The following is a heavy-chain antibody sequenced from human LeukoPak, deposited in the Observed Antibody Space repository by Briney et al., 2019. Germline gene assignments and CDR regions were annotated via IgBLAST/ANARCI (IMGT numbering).Heavy chain of an antibody. D-gene: IGHD5-24*01. CDR1: DGSFSGYY. J-gene: IGHJ6*03. V-gene: IGHV4-34*01. Sequence: SETLSLTCAAYDGSFSGYYWTWIRQFPGKGLEWIGEINDSGGTNYSPSLKSRVTISVATSKNQFSLKLSSVTAADTAVYYCARRITIIYYMDLWGKGTTVIVSS. CDR2: INDSGGT. CDR3: ARRITIIYYMDL.